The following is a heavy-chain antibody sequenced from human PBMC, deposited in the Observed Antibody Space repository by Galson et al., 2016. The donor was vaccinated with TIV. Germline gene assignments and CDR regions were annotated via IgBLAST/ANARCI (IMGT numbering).Heavy chain of an antibody. V-gene: IGHV1-18*01. CDR1: GYTFTSYG. D-gene: IGHD4-17*01. J-gene: IGHJ4*02. CDR2: ISTYNGNT. CDR3: ARGATVTPYSFFDY. Sequence: SCKASGYTFTSYGISWVRQAPGQGLEWMGWISTYNGNTNYVQKLQGRVTMTTDTSTSTAYMELRSLRSDDTAVYYCARGATVTPYSFFDYWGQGTLVTVFS.